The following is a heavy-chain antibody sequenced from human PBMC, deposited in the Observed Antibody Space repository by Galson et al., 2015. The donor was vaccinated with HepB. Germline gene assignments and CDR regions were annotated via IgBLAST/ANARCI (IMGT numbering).Heavy chain of an antibody. V-gene: IGHV1-69*13. CDR1: GGTFSSYA. CDR2: IIPIFGTT. D-gene: IGHD5-18*01. Sequence: SVKVSCKASGGTFSSYAISWVRQAPGQGLEWMGGIIPIFGTTNYTQKFQGRVTITADESTSTAYMELSSLRSEDTAAYYCASRNSYGVYYYNGMDVWGQGTTVTVSS. J-gene: IGHJ6*02. CDR3: ASRNSYGVYYYNGMDV.